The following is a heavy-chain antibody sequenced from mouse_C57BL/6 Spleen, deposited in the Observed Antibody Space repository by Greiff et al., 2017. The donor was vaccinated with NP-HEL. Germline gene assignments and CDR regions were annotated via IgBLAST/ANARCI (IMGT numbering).Heavy chain of an antibody. V-gene: IGHV1-81*01. J-gene: IGHJ4*01. CDR2: IYPRSGNT. CDR1: GYTFTSYG. D-gene: IGHD2-3*01. CDR3: ARARLSYDGYYAGAMDY. Sequence: QVQLQQSGAELARPGASVKLSCKASGYTFTSYGISWVKQRTGQGLEWIGEIYPRSGNTYYNEKFKGKATLTADKSSSTAYMELRSLTSEDSAVYFCARARLSYDGYYAGAMDYWGQGTSVTVSS.